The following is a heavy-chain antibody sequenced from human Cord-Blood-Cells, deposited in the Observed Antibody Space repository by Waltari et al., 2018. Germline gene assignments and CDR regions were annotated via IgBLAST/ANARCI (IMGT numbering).Heavy chain of an antibody. Sequence: QVQLQQWGAGLLKPSETLSLTCAVYGGSFSGYYWSWIRQPPGKGLEWMGEINHSGSTNYNPSLKSRVTISVDTSKNQFSLKLSSVTAADTAVYYCARALTGEELRNAFDIWGQGTMVTVSS. V-gene: IGHV4-34*01. CDR3: ARALTGEELRNAFDI. J-gene: IGHJ3*02. CDR1: GGSFSGYY. D-gene: IGHD7-27*01. CDR2: INHSGST.